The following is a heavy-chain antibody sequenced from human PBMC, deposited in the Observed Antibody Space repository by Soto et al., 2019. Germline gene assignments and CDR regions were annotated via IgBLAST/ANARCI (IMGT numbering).Heavy chain of an antibody. CDR1: GFSLSTTGMC. V-gene: IGHV2-70*01. D-gene: IGHD3-22*01. CDR2: IDWDDDK. J-gene: IGHJ4*02. Sequence: SGPTLVNPTHTLTLTCTFSGFSLSTTGMCVTWIRQPPGKALEWLALIDWDDDKYYRTSLKTRLSISKDTSKNQVVLTMTNMDPVDTATYYCARIRSPYYDTSGYYYDYWGQGTLVTVSS. CDR3: ARIRSPYYDTSGYYYDY.